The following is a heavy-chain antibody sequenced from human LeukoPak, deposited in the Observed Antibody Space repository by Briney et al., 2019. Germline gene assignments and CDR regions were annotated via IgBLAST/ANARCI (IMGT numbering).Heavy chain of an antibody. D-gene: IGHD6-13*01. CDR1: GASVSSGGYY. Sequence: PSETLSLTCTVSGASVSSGGYYWSWIRQPPGKGLEWIGNIYYSGSTNYNPSLKSRVTISVDTSKNQFSLKLSSVTAADTAVYYCARPCCSSSWQVFGYFDLWGRGTLVTVSS. V-gene: IGHV4-61*08. CDR3: ARPCCSSSWQVFGYFDL. CDR2: IYYSGST. J-gene: IGHJ2*01.